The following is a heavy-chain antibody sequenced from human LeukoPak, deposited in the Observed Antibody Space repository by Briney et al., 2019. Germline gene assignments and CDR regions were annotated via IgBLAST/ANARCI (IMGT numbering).Heavy chain of an antibody. D-gene: IGHD3-10*01. J-gene: IGHJ6*04. Sequence: SCQASCYTTTSYPISWVRQAPGQLLDCTVWISAYNDNAKYAQKIQCRVTMTTDTSTRTAYMELRSLRSDDTAVNYCARGLWFGEFIPNGMDVWGKGTTVTVSS. CDR2: ISAYNDNA. CDR1: CYTTTSYP. V-gene: IGHV1-18*04. CDR3: ARGLWFGEFIPNGMDV.